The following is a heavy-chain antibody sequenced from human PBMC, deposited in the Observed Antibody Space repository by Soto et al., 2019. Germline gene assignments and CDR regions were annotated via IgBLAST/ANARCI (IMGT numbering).Heavy chain of an antibody. CDR3: AKDRYCSSTSCYNGWFDP. CDR2: ISGSGGST. J-gene: IGHJ5*02. CDR1: GFTFSSYA. Sequence: PGGSLRLSCAASGFTFSSYAMSWVRQAPGEGLEWVSAISGSGGSTYYADSVKGRFTISRDNSKNTLYLQMNSLRAEDTDVYYCAKDRYCSSTSCYNGWFDPWGQGTLVTVSS. V-gene: IGHV3-23*01. D-gene: IGHD2-2*02.